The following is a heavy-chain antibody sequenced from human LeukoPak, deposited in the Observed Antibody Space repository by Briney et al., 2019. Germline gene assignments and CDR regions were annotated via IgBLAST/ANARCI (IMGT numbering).Heavy chain of an antibody. CDR1: GFTFSSYA. CDR3: AKSIVATIYYYYGMDV. CDR2: ISGSGGST. J-gene: IGHJ6*02. V-gene: IGHV3-23*01. Sequence: GGSLRLSCAASGFTFSSYAMSWVRQAPGKGLEWVSAISGSGGSTYYADSVKGRFTISRDNSKNTLYLQMNSLRAEDTAVYYCAKSIVATIYYYYGMDVWGQGTTVTVS. D-gene: IGHD5-12*01.